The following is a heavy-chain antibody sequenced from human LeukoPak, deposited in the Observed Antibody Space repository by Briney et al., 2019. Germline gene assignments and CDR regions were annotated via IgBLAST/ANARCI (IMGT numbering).Heavy chain of an antibody. J-gene: IGHJ4*02. V-gene: IGHV3-30*04. D-gene: IGHD6-19*01. Sequence: GGSLRLSCAASGFTFSIYAMHWVRQAPGKGLEWVAVISYDGSNKYYADSVKGRFTISRDNAKNSLYLQMNSLRAEDTAVYYCAKGKDSVAGATNDYWGQGTLVTVSS. CDR2: ISYDGSNK. CDR3: AKGKDSVAGATNDY. CDR1: GFTFSIYA.